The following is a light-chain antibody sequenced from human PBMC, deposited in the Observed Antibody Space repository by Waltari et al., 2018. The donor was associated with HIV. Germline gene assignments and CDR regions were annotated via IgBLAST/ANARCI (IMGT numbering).Light chain of an antibody. CDR3: QAWDSSTVV. CDR1: KLGDKY. V-gene: IGLV3-1*01. Sequence: SYELTQPPSVSVSPGQTASITSSGDKLGDKYACWYQQKPGQSPVLVLYQDSKRPSGIPERFSGSNSGNTATLTISGTQTLDEADYYCQAWDSSTVVFGGGTKLTVL. CDR2: QDS. J-gene: IGLJ2*01.